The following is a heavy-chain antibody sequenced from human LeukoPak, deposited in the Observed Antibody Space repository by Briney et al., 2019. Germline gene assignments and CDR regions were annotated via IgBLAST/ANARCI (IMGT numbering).Heavy chain of an antibody. CDR1: GYTLTELS. CDR2: FDPEDGET. V-gene: IGHV1-24*01. CDR3: ATDREVGRYYYDSSGYWKY. Sequence: ASVTVSFKVSGYTLTELSMHWVRQAPGKGLEGMGGFDPEDGETIYAQKFQGRVTMTEDTSTDTAYMELSSLRSEDTAVYYCATDREVGRYYYDSSGYWKYWGQGTLVTVSS. J-gene: IGHJ4*02. D-gene: IGHD3-22*01.